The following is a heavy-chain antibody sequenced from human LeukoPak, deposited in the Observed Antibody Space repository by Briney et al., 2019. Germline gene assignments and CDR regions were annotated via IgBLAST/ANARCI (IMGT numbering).Heavy chain of an antibody. Sequence: SETLSLTCSVSDGSIRTYYWSWIRQSPGQGLEWIGNIYYRGDINYNPSLKSRVIISIDTSKNQFSLKVTSLTAADTAVYYCATNKDWAEADWGKETLVIVSS. D-gene: IGHD3/OR15-3a*01. J-gene: IGHJ4*02. V-gene: IGHV4-59*03. CDR2: IYYRGDI. CDR1: DGSIRTYY. CDR3: ATNKDWAEAD.